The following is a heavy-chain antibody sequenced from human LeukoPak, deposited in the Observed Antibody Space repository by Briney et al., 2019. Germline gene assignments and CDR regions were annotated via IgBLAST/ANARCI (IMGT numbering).Heavy chain of an antibody. CDR3: GKLLWFGESYYFDY. D-gene: IGHD3-10*01. J-gene: IGHJ4*02. CDR1: GFTFSSYS. V-gene: IGHV3-21*04. Sequence: GGSLRLSCAASGFTFSSYSMNWVRQAPGKGLEWLSSISSSSSYIYYADSLKGRFTISRDNAKNSLYLQMNSLRAEDTAVYYCGKLLWFGESYYFDYWGQGTLVTVSS. CDR2: ISSSSSYI.